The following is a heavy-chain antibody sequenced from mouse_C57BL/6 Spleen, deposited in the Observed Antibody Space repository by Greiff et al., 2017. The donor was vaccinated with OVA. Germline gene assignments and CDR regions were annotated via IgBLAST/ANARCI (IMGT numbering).Heavy chain of an antibody. J-gene: IGHJ4*01. CDR2: IYPGDGDT. CDR1: GYAFSSSW. V-gene: IGHV1-82*01. Sequence: QVQLQQSGPELVKPGASVKISCKASGYAFSSSWMNWVKQRPGKGLEWIGRIYPGDGDTNYNGKFKGKATLTADKSSSTAYMQLSSLTSEDSAVYFCARWLLRREGAMDYWGQGTSVTVSS. D-gene: IGHD2-3*01. CDR3: ARWLLRREGAMDY.